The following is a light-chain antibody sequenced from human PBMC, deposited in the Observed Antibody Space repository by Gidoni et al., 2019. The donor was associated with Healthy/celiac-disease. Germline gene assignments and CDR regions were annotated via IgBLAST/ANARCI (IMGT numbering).Light chain of an antibody. V-gene: IGKV2-28*01. J-gene: IGKJ1*01. CDR3: MQALQTPCT. Sequence: DSVMTQYTRSLTVTPGAPASISCRSSQSILHSNGHNYLDWYQQKPGQSPQRLIYVGSNRASGVPDRFSGSGSGTAFTLKISRVEAEDVVVDYCMQALQTPCTFGQGTKVEIK. CDR2: VGS. CDR1: QSILHSNGHNY.